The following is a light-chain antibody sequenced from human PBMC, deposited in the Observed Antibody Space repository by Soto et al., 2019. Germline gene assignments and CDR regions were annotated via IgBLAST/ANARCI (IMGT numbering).Light chain of an antibody. V-gene: IGLV2-23*02. CDR2: DVT. Sequence: QAALTQPASVSGSPGQSITISCTGTSNDVGKYNLVSWYQHHPGKAPKLIIYDVTQWPSGASNRFSGYKSGNTASLTIFGLQADDDADYYCSSYAGATTFYVFGTGTKVTV. CDR3: SSYAGATTFYV. J-gene: IGLJ1*01. CDR1: SNDVGKYNL.